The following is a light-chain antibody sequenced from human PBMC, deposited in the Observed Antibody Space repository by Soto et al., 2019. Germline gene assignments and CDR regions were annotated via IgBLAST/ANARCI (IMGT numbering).Light chain of an antibody. V-gene: IGLV1-44*01. CDR3: QSYDSSLSGSDV. CDR1: NSNIGSNT. CDR2: YDN. Sequence: QSVLTQPPSASGTPGQRVTISCSGSNSNIGSNTVNWYQQLPGTAPKLLIYYDNLRPSGVPDRFSGSKSGTSASLAITGLQAEDEADYYCQSYDSSLSGSDVFGTGTKLTVL. J-gene: IGLJ1*01.